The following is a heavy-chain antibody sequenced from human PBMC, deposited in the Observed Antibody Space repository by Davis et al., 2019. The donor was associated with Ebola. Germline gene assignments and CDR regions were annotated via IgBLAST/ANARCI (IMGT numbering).Heavy chain of an antibody. J-gene: IGHJ4*02. CDR3: ARGVTGTRLMDY. Sequence: ASVKVSCKASGYTFTSYGISWVRQAPGQGLEWMGWISAYNGNTNYAQKLQGRVTMTRDTSTSTVYMELSSLRSEDTAVYYCARGVTGTRLMDYWGQGTLVTVSS. D-gene: IGHD1-7*01. V-gene: IGHV1-18*01. CDR2: ISAYNGNT. CDR1: GYTFTSYG.